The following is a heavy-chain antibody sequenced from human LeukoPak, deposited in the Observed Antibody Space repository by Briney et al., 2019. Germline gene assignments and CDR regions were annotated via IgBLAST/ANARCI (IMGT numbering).Heavy chain of an antibody. V-gene: IGHV4-59*01. CDR1: GGSISSYY. J-gene: IGHJ4*02. CDR3: ARGGGWYSSFLSY. Sequence: SETLSFTCTVSGGSISSYYWSWIRQPPGKGLEWIGYIYYSGSTNYNPSLKSRVTISVDTSKNQFSLKLSSVTAADTAVYYCARGGGWYSSFLSYWGQGTLVTVSS. CDR2: IYYSGST. D-gene: IGHD6-19*01.